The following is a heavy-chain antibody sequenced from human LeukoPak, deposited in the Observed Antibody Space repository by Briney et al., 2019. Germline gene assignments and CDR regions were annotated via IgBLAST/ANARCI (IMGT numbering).Heavy chain of an antibody. CDR3: AKVPGRYLDFLWYFDL. D-gene: IGHD3-9*01. J-gene: IGHJ2*01. V-gene: IGHV4-59*01. CDR1: GDSFSSFH. CDR2: IFHTGST. Sequence: SETLSLTCSVSGDSFSSFHGHWIRQPPGKGLEWIGYIFHTGSTNYNPSLERRVTMSVDTSKNQFSLHLTSVTAADTAVYYCAKVPGRYLDFLWYFDLWGRGTLVTVSS.